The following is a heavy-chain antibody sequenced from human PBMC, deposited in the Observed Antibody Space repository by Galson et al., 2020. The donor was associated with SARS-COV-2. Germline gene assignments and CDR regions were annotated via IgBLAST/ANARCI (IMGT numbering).Heavy chain of an antibody. V-gene: IGHV3-30*07. CDR2: MSNDGTNA. Sequence: GESLKISCAASGFSFSRYAMHWVRQAPGKGLEWVAVMSNDGTNAYYADSVKDRFTISRDNSKNTLYLQMNSLRAEDTAVYYCARDLEECELLSPFDYWGQGTLLTVSS. CDR1: GFSFSRYA. CDR3: ARDLEECELLSPFDY. D-gene: IGHD1-26*01. J-gene: IGHJ4*02.